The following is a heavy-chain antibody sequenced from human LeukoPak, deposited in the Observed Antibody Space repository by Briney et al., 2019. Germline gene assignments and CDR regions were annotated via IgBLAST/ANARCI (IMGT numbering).Heavy chain of an antibody. V-gene: IGHV3-64*01. CDR1: GFTFSSYA. D-gene: IGHD3-10*01. CDR3: ARGSIYGSGSYSYYMDV. CDR2: ISSNGGST. Sequence: GGSLRLSCAASGFTFSSYAMQWVRQAPGKGLEYVSAISSNGGSTYYANSVKGRFTISRDNSKNTLYLQMGSLRAEDMAVYYCARGSIYGSGSYSYYMDVWGKGTTVTISS. J-gene: IGHJ6*03.